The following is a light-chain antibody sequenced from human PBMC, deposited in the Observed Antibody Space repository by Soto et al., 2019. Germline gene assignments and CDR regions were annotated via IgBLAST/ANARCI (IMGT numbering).Light chain of an antibody. V-gene: IGKV3-15*01. CDR2: GAS. Sequence: EIVMTQSPATLSVSPGDRVTLSCRASERVGSNVAWYQHKPGQAPRLLIYGASVRATGIPDRFSGSGSETEFPLPISSLQSEDFAVYYCQQWIRWTFGQGTRLELK. J-gene: IGKJ1*01. CDR3: QQWIRWT. CDR1: ERVGSN.